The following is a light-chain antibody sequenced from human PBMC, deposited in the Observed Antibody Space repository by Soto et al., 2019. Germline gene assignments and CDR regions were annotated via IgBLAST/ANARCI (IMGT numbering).Light chain of an antibody. J-gene: IGKJ5*01. Sequence: IMLTQSPGTLSLSPGERATLSCRASQTVTIDLVWYQQRPGQAPRVLIYGASTRATGVPARFSGSGSGTDFTLTISSLQSEDFAVYYCQQYNNWPPITFGQGTRLEIK. CDR1: QTVTID. V-gene: IGKV3-15*01. CDR2: GAS. CDR3: QQYNNWPPIT.